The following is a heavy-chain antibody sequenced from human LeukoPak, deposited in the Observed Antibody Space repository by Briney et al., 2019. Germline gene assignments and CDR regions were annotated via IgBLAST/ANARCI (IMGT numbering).Heavy chain of an antibody. CDR1: GGSFSGYY. J-gene: IGHJ5*02. CDR2: INHSGST. Sequence: PSETLSLTCAVYGGSFSGYYWSWIRQPPGKGLEWIGEINHSGSTNYNPSLKSRVTISVDTSKNQFSLKLSSVTAADTAVYYCARPDARDGFRVDPWGQGTLVTVSS. V-gene: IGHV4-34*01. D-gene: IGHD3-10*01. CDR3: ARPDARDGFRVDP.